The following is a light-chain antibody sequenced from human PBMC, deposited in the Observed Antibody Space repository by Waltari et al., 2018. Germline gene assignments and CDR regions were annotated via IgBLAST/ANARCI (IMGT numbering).Light chain of an antibody. CDR3: SSYTSSSTLWV. Sequence: QSALTQPASVSGSPGQSITISCTGTSSDVGGYNYVSWYQQHPGKAPKLMIYDVLNRPSGFSNRFSGSKSGNTASLTISGLQAEDEADYYCSSYTSSSTLWVFGGGTKLTVL. V-gene: IGLV2-14*03. CDR2: DVL. CDR1: SSDVGGYNY. J-gene: IGLJ3*02.